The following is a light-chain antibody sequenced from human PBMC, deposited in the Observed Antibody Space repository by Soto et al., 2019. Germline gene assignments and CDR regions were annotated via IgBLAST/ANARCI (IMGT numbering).Light chain of an antibody. CDR1: QSVSSY. CDR3: QQRSNWL. J-gene: IGKJ4*01. V-gene: IGKV3-11*01. CDR2: DAS. Sequence: EIVLTQSPATLSLSPGERATLSCRASQSVSSYLAWYQQKPCQAPRRLIYDASSRATGIPARFSGSGSGTDFTRPISSLEPEDFAVYYWQQRSNWLFGGGTKVEIK.